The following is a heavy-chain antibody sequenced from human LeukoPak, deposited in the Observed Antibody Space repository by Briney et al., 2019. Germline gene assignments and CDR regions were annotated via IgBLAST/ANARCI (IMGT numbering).Heavy chain of an antibody. V-gene: IGHV4-30-4*01. Sequence: SQTLSLTCTVSGASISSGDYYWSWIRQPPGKGLEWIGYIYYSGSTYYNPSLKSRVTISVDTSKNQFSLKLSSVTAADTAVYYCAVTVTRDWYFDLWGRGTLVTVSS. CDR1: GASISSGDYY. J-gene: IGHJ2*01. CDR3: AVTVTRDWYFDL. D-gene: IGHD4-17*01. CDR2: IYYSGST.